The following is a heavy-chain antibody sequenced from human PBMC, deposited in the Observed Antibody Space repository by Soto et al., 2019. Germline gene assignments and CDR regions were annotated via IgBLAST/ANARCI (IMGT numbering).Heavy chain of an antibody. Sequence: SETLSLTCAVYGGSFSGYYWSWIRQPPGKGLEWIGEINHSGSTNYNPSLKSRVTISVDTSKNQFSLKLSSVTAADTAVYYCAIYTMVYCSVDYWGQGTLVTVSS. J-gene: IGHJ4*02. CDR2: INHSGST. CDR1: GGSFSGYY. D-gene: IGHD2-8*01. CDR3: AIYTMVYCSVDY. V-gene: IGHV4-34*01.